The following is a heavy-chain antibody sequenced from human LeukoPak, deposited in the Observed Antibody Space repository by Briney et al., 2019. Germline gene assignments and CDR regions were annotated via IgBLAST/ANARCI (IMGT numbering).Heavy chain of an antibody. CDR2: ISSSSSYI. Sequence: GGSLTLSCPASGFTLSSYSMNWLRPPPGKGLEWVSSISSSSSYIYYADSVKGRFTISSDNAKNSLYLQVNSLRAEDTAVYYCARGGPYCSSTSCYYLGPIDYWGQGALVTVSS. CDR3: ARGGPYCSSTSCYYLGPIDY. CDR1: GFTLSSYS. V-gene: IGHV3-21*01. D-gene: IGHD2-2*01. J-gene: IGHJ4*02.